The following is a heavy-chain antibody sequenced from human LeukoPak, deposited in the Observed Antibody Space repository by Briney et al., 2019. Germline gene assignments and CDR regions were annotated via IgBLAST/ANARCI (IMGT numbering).Heavy chain of an antibody. CDR3: ARGFKYSSGWYYFDY. J-gene: IGHJ4*02. Sequence: GSLRLSCAASGFTVSSNYVNWVRQAPGKGLEWVSVIYSGGSTYYADSVKGRFTISRDNSKNTLYLQMNSLRAEDTAVYYCARGFKYSSGWYYFDYWGQGTLVTVSS. CDR2: IYSGGST. D-gene: IGHD6-19*01. V-gene: IGHV3-53*01. CDR1: GFTVSSNY.